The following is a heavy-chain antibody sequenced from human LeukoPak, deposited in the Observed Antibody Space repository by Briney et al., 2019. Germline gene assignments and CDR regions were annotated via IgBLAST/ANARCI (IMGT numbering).Heavy chain of an antibody. CDR3: ARGGYCSGGSCYAPGLDY. D-gene: IGHD2-15*01. J-gene: IGHJ4*02. CDR1: GFTFGDYA. Sequence: GGSLRLSCTASGFTFGDYAMSWVRQAPGKGLEWVSYISSSSSTIYYADSVKGRFTISRDNAKNSLYLQMNSLRAEDTAVYYCARGGYCSGGSCYAPGLDYWGQGTLVTVSS. V-gene: IGHV3-48*04. CDR2: ISSSSSTI.